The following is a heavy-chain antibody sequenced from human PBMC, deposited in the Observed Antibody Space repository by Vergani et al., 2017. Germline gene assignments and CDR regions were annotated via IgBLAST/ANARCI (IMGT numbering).Heavy chain of an antibody. CDR2: IYYSGST. J-gene: IGHJ6*02. CDR1: GGSISSYY. CDR3: ARGPDIVVVPAAIYYYYGMDV. Sequence: QVQLQESGPGLVKPSETLSLTCTVSGGSISSYYWSWIRQPPGKGLEWIGYIYYSGSTSYNPSLKSRVTISVDTSKNQFSLKLSSVTAADTAVYYCARGPDIVVVPAAIYYYYGMDVWGQGSTVTVSS. V-gene: IGHV4-59*01. D-gene: IGHD2-2*01.